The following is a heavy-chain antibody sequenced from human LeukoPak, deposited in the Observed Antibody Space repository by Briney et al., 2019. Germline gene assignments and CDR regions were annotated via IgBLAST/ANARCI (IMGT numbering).Heavy chain of an antibody. CDR1: GLTFSTYW. V-gene: IGHV3-30*18. J-gene: IGHJ4*02. CDR3: EKDSTHYSGTPDSLDY. Sequence: GGSLRLSCAASGLTFSTYWMTWIRQAPGKGLEWVAFISYDGRIKYYGDSVKGRFTISRDNSKNTMYLQMNSLRAEDTALYYCEKDSTHYSGTPDSLDYWGQGTLVTVSS. CDR2: ISYDGRIK. D-gene: IGHD1-26*01.